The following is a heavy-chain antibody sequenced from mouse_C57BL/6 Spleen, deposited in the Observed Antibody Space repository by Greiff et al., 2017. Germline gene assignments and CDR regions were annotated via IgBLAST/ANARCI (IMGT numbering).Heavy chain of an antibody. J-gene: IGHJ3*01. Sequence: VQLQESGAELVKPGASVKISCKASGYAFSSYWMNWVKQRPGKGLEWIGQLYPGDGDTNYNGKFKGKATLTADKSSSTAYMQLSSLTSEDSAVYFCARSLGQAWFAYWGQGTLVTVSA. CDR3: ARSLGQAWFAY. V-gene: IGHV1-80*01. D-gene: IGHD3-3*01. CDR1: GYAFSSYW. CDR2: LYPGDGDT.